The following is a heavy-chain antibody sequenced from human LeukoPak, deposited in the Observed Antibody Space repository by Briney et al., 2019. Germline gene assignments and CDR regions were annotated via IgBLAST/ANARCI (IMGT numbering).Heavy chain of an antibody. D-gene: IGHD1-26*01. CDR2: MYPGGSDI. Sequence: GESLKISCKGSGYSFSHYYIDWVRQMPGKGLEWMGVMYPGGSDIRYSPSFQGQVTISADKSIDTAYLQWSSLKASDSAMYYCASRTGSYYPFDSWGQGTLVTVSS. CDR1: GYSFSHYY. CDR3: ASRTGSYYPFDS. V-gene: IGHV5-51*01. J-gene: IGHJ4*02.